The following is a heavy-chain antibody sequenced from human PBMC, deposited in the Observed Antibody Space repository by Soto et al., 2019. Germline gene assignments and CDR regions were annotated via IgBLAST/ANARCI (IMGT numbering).Heavy chain of an antibody. J-gene: IGHJ4*02. D-gene: IGHD3-10*01. CDR3: AKHYASGKRYFDY. CDR2: IDNSGSTT. V-gene: IGHV3-23*05. Sequence: PGGSLRLSCAASGFTFSSYAMNWVRQAPGKGLEWVSTIDNSGSTTYYADSVKGRFTISRDSTKDTLYLEMNSLRAEDTAVYFCAKHYASGKRYFDYWGPGTLVTVSS. CDR1: GFTFSSYA.